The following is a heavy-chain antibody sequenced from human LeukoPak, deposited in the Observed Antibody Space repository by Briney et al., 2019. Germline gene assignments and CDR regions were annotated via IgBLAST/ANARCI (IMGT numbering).Heavy chain of an antibody. Sequence: ASVKVSCKVSRYTLTELSMHWVRQAPGKGLEWMGGFDPEDGETIYAQKFQGRVTMTEDTSTDTAYMELSSLRSEDTAVYYCARQYYDILTGYYPPSYYYYMDVWGKGTTVTISS. J-gene: IGHJ6*03. D-gene: IGHD3-9*01. V-gene: IGHV1-24*01. CDR1: RYTLTELS. CDR2: FDPEDGET. CDR3: ARQYYDILTGYYPPSYYYYMDV.